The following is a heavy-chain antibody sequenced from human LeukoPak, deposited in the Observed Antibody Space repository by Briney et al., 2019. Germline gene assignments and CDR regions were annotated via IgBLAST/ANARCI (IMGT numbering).Heavy chain of an antibody. V-gene: IGHV4-59*08. Sequence: PSETLSLTCTVSGGSISSYYWSWIRQPPGKGLEWIGYIYYSGSTNYNPSLKSRVTMSVDTSKNQFSLKMTSVTAADTAVYYCTRLSKGRYFDYIFDYWGQGTLVTVSS. D-gene: IGHD3-9*01. CDR3: TRLSKGRYFDYIFDY. J-gene: IGHJ4*02. CDR1: GGSISSYY. CDR2: IYYSGST.